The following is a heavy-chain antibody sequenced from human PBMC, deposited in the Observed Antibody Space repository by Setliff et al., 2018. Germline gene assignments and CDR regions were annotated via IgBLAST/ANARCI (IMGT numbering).Heavy chain of an antibody. CDR3: ARGVSSVSWTPRY. V-gene: IGHV4-34*01. CDR1: GGSFSHYY. Sequence: SETLSLTCAVYGGSFSHYYWNWIRQPPWKGLEWIGEINHSGTTNYNPSLKSRVTISVDMSKNQFSLKLSSVIAADTAVYYCARGVSSVSWTPRYWGRGILVTVSS. J-gene: IGHJ4*02. D-gene: IGHD6-19*01. CDR2: INHSGTT.